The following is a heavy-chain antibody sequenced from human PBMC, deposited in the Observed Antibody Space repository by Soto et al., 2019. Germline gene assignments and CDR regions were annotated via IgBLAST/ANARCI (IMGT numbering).Heavy chain of an antibody. CDR1: GFNFTPYS. D-gene: IGHD6-13*01. Sequence: GASVKVSCKASGFNFTPYSMHWVRQAPGQRLEWMAWINGGNDKTEYSQKFQGRVTISRDTSASTVYMELSSLTSEDTAVYYCARELAAPGTSFDYWGQGALVTVSS. V-gene: IGHV1-3*01. CDR2: INGGNDKT. CDR3: ARELAAPGTSFDY. J-gene: IGHJ4*02.